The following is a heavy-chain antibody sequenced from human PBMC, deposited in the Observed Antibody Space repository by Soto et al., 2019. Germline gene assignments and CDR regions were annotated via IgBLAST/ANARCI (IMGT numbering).Heavy chain of an antibody. Sequence: GGSLRLSCAASGFTFSSYSMNWVRQAPGKGLGWVSSISSSSSYIYYADSVKGRFTISRDNAKNSLYLQMNSLRAEDTAVYYCARVNDYIWGSYRKYYFDYWGQGTLVTVSS. J-gene: IGHJ4*02. V-gene: IGHV3-21*01. CDR1: GFTFSSYS. D-gene: IGHD3-16*02. CDR2: ISSSSSYI. CDR3: ARVNDYIWGSYRKYYFDY.